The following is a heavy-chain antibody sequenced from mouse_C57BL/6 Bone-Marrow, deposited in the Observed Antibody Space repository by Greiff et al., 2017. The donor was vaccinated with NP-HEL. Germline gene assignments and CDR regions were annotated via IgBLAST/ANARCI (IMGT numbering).Heavy chain of an antibody. Sequence: EVQLQQSGPELVKPGASVKISCKASGYSFTDYNMNWVKQSNGKSLEWIGVINPNYGTTSYNQKFKGKATLTVDQSSSTAYMQLNSLTSEDSAVYYCASGYSGTSSYKAMDYWGQGTSVTVSS. CDR2: INPNYGTT. CDR1: GYSFTDYN. D-gene: IGHD1-1*01. V-gene: IGHV1-39*01. J-gene: IGHJ4*01. CDR3: ASGYSGTSSYKAMDY.